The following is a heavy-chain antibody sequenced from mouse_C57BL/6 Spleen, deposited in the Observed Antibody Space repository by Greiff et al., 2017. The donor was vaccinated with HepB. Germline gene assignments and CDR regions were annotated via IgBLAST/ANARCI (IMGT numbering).Heavy chain of an antibody. D-gene: IGHD4-1*01. Sequence: VQLKHSGPELVKPGASVKISCKASGYTFTDYYMNWVKQSHGKSLEWIGDINPNNGGTSYNQKFKGKATLTVDKSSSTAYMELRSLTSEDSAVYYCARWLGPYYFDYWGQGTTLTVSS. CDR1: GYTFTDYY. CDR3: ARWLGPYYFDY. CDR2: INPNNGGT. J-gene: IGHJ2*01. V-gene: IGHV1-26*01.